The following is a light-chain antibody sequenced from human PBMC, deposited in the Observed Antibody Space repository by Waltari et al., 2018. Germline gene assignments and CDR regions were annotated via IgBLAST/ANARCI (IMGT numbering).Light chain of an antibody. CDR1: QSVSRF. Sequence: ELVLTQSPVPLSLSPGERGTLSCRASQSVSRFLAWYQQKPGQAPRLLIYGASTRATGIPDRFSGSGSGTDFSLTISRLEPEDFAVYYCQKYDRLPATFGQGTKVEIK. CDR3: QKYDRLPAT. CDR2: GAS. V-gene: IGKV3-20*01. J-gene: IGKJ1*01.